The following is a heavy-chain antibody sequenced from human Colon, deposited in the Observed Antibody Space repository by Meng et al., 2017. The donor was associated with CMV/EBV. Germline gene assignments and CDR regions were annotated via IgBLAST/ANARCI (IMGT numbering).Heavy chain of an antibody. D-gene: IGHD2-21*01. CDR3: ARTRIFTSGRLGDDVFDH. J-gene: IGHJ4*02. Sequence: GESLKISCAASGFTFSDHYMDWVRQAPGKGLEWVGRTRNRANSYSTEYAASVRGRFTISRDDSKNTMYLQMNSPKTEDTAVYYCARTRIFTSGRLGDDVFDHWGQGTLVTVSS. V-gene: IGHV3-72*01. CDR2: TRNRANSYST. CDR1: GFTFSDHY.